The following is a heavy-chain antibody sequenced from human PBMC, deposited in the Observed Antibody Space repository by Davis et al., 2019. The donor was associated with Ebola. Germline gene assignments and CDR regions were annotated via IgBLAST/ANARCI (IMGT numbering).Heavy chain of an antibody. CDR1: GFIFSNYA. CDR2: ISNTGYTT. CDR3: AKGLYCSTITCHEGGWFGP. Sequence: PGGSLRLSCAASGFIFSNYAMYWVRQAPGKGLEWVSIISNTGYTTHYADSVKGRFTVSRDSSKSTLYLQMHSLRAEDTAVYYCAKGLYCSTITCHEGGWFGPWGQGTPVTVSS. D-gene: IGHD2-2*01. J-gene: IGHJ5*02. V-gene: IGHV3-23*01.